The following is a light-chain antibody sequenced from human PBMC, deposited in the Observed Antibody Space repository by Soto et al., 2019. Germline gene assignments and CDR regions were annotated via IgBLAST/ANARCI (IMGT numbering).Light chain of an antibody. Sequence: EIVMTQSPATLSVSPGERATLSCRASQSVSSNLAWYQQKVGQAPRLLIYGASNRATGIPDRFSGSGSGTDFTLTISRLEPEDFAVYYCQQYGSSGTFGQGTKVDIK. CDR2: GAS. CDR3: QQYGSSGT. CDR1: QSVSSN. J-gene: IGKJ1*01. V-gene: IGKV3-20*01.